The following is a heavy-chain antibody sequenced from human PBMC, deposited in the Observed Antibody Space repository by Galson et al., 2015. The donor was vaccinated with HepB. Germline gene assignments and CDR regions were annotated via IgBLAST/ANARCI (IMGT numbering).Heavy chain of an antibody. V-gene: IGHV2-70*11. CDR2: IDWDDDE. J-gene: IGHJ6*02. CDR3: ARTYYSYGMDV. CDR1: GFSLTTRGMC. Sequence: PALVKPTQPLTLTCTFSGFSLTTRGMCVSWIRQPPGKALEWLARIDWDDDEYYSTSLKTRLTISKDTSKNQVVLTMTNMDPVDTATYYCARTYYSYGMDVWGQGTTVTVSS.